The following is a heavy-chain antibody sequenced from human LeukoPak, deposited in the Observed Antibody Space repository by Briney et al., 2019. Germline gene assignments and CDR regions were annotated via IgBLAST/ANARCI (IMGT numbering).Heavy chain of an antibody. V-gene: IGHV4-61*02. CDR2: IYTSGST. J-gene: IGHJ4*02. D-gene: IGHD3-22*01. CDR3: ARSLYYYDSSGYVDY. Sequence: SETLSLTCTVSGGSISSGSYYWSWIRQPAGXXXXXXXRIYTSGSTNYNPSLKSRVTISVDTSKNQFSLKLSSVTAADTAVYYCARSLYYYDSSGYVDYWGQGTLVTVSS. CDR1: GGSISSGSYY.